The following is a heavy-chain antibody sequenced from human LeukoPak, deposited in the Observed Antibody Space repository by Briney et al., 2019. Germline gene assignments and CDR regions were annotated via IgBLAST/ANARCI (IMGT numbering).Heavy chain of an antibody. J-gene: IGHJ4*02. D-gene: IGHD2-2*01. CDR2: IRYDGSNK. CDR1: GFTFSSYG. V-gene: IGHV3-30*02. Sequence: GGSLRLSCAASGFTFSSYGMHWVRQAPGKGLEWVAFIRYDGSNKYYADSVKGRFTISRDNSKNTLYLQMNSLRAEDTAVYYCAKVGNDRRDTAAMDYWGQGTLVTVS. CDR3: AKVGNDRRDTAAMDY.